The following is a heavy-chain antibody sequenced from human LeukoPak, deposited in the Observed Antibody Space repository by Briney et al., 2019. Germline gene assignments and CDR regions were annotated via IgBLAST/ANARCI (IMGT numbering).Heavy chain of an antibody. Sequence: GASVKVSCKASGFTFTSYAMHWVRQAPGQGLEWMGWINAGNGNTKYSQKFQGRVTITRDTSASTAYMELSSLRSEDTAVYYCAREGGDSGSYYGWFDPWGQGTLVTVSS. CDR1: GFTFTSYA. V-gene: IGHV1-3*01. J-gene: IGHJ5*02. D-gene: IGHD1-26*01. CDR2: INAGNGNT. CDR3: AREGGDSGSYYGWFDP.